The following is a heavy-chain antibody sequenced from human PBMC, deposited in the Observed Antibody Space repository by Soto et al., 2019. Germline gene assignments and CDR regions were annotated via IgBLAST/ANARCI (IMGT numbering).Heavy chain of an antibody. CDR1: GFTFRTYA. J-gene: IGHJ4*02. Sequence: QVQLVESGGGVVQPGRSLRLSCAASGFTFRTYAMHWVRQAPGKGLEWVAVISSDGRKEFYVDSVKGRFTISRDNSKNILYLQMNSPRTDDTAIYYCARDNGGYWGQGTLVTVSS. CDR3: ARDNGGY. V-gene: IGHV3-30*04. D-gene: IGHD2-8*01. CDR2: ISSDGRKE.